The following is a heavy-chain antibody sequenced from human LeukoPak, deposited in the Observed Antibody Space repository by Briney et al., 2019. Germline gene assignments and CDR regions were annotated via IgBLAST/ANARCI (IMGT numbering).Heavy chain of an antibody. CDR2: IFYSGST. V-gene: IGHV4-59*08. CDR1: GGSISTYY. J-gene: IGHJ4*02. Sequence: PSETLSLTCTVSGGSISTYYWSWIRQSPGKGLEWIGFIFYSGSTNYNPSLKSRVTISVGTSKNQFSLRLSSVTAADTAVYYCARHAGGWSYFDYWGQGTLVTVSS. D-gene: IGHD2-15*01. CDR3: ARHAGGWSYFDY.